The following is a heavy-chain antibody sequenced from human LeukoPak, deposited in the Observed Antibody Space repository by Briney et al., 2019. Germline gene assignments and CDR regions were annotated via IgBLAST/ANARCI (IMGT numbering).Heavy chain of an antibody. CDR1: GGSFSGYY. Sequence: SETLSLTCAVYGGSFSGYYWSWIRQPPGKGLEWIGEINHSGSTNYNPSLKGRVTISVDTSKNQFSLKLSSVTAADTAVYYCATTTVTNILDYWGQGTLVTVSS. D-gene: IGHD4-17*01. J-gene: IGHJ4*02. CDR3: ATTTVTNILDY. CDR2: INHSGST. V-gene: IGHV4-34*01.